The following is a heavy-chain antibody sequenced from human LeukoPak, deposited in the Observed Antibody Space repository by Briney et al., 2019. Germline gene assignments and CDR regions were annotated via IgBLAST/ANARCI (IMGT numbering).Heavy chain of an antibody. Sequence: PSQTLSLTCTVSGGSISSGGYYWSWIRQPPGKGLEWIGEINHSGSTNYNPSLKSRVTISVDTSKNQFSLKLSSVTAADTAVYYCARGYSSSSTKKGGYFDYWGQGTLVTVSS. D-gene: IGHD6-6*01. V-gene: IGHV4-30-2*01. CDR3: ARGYSSSSTKKGGYFDY. J-gene: IGHJ4*02. CDR1: GGSISSGGYY. CDR2: INHSGST.